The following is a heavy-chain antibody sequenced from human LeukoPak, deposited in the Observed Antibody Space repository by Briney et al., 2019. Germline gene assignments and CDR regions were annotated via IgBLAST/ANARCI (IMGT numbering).Heavy chain of an antibody. J-gene: IGHJ4*02. V-gene: IGHV4-59*08. D-gene: IGHD6-19*01. CDR2: IYYSGIT. Sequence: SETLSLTCAVYGGSFSGYYWSWIRQPPGKGLEWIGYIYYSGITNYNPSLNSRLTISIDTSKNQFSLKLSSVTAADTAVYYCASLSVADRGAFDYWGQGTLVTVSS. CDR1: GGSFSGYY. CDR3: ASLSVADRGAFDY.